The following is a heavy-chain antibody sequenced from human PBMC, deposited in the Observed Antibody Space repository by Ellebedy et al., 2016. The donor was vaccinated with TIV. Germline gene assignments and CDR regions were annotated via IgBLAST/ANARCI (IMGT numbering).Heavy chain of an antibody. CDR1: GGSISSYY. CDR2: IYYSGST. V-gene: IGHV4-59*01. Sequence: SETLSLXXTVSGGSISSYYWSWIRQPPGKGLEWIGYIYYSGSTNYNPSLKSRVTISVDTSKNQFSLKLSSVTAADTAVYYCARDDVAVAGFLGAFDIWGQGTMVTVSS. J-gene: IGHJ3*02. CDR3: ARDDVAVAGFLGAFDI. D-gene: IGHD6-19*01.